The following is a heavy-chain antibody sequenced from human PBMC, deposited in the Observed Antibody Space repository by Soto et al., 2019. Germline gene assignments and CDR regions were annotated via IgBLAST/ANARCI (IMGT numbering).Heavy chain of an antibody. J-gene: IGHJ6*02. D-gene: IGHD3-10*01. Sequence: KFQGRVTITRDTSASTAYMELSSLRSEDTAVYYCARVVGSGSADPRYSGMDVWGQGTTVTVSS. CDR3: ARVVGSGSADPRYSGMDV. V-gene: IGHV1-3*01.